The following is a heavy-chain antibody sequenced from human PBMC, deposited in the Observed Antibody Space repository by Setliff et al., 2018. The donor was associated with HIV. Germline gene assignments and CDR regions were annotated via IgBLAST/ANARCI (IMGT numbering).Heavy chain of an antibody. CDR1: GYTFTSYY. CDR2: IYPSDGRT. Sequence: ASVKVSCKASGYTFTSYYMHWVRQAPGQGLEWMGIIYPSDGRTTYAQEFQGRVTITTDESTSTAYMELSSLRSEDTAVYYCATYPGSGYDYYFDYWGQGTLVTVSS. J-gene: IGHJ4*02. CDR3: ATYPGSGYDYYFDY. V-gene: IGHV1-46*01. D-gene: IGHD3-3*01.